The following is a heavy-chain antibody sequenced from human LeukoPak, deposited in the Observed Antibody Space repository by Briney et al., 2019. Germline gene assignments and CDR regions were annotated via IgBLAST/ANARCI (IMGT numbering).Heavy chain of an antibody. D-gene: IGHD5-24*01. CDR2: TYPRDSDT. J-gene: IGHJ3*02. CDR3: ARPMEMTTITAFGI. Sequence: GESLKISCKGSGYNFTTYWIGWVRQMPGKGLEWMGITYPRDSDTRYSPSFQGRVTMSADKSISTAYLQWNSLKASDTAMYYCARPMEMTTITAFGIWGQGTMVTVSS. V-gene: IGHV5-51*01. CDR1: GYNFTTYW.